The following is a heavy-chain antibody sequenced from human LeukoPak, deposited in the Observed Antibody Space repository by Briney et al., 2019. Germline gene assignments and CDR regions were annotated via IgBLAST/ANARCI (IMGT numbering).Heavy chain of an antibody. D-gene: IGHD2-15*01. CDR3: ARDLARGGPHARLNYYIDV. Sequence: GGSLRLSCAASGFTFSSYSMHWVRQAPGKGLEWVSGLNWNGGSPRYADSVKGRFTISRDNAKNSLYLQMNSLRAEDTALYHCARDLARGGPHARLNYYIDVWGKGTTVTVSS. CDR2: LNWNGGSP. CDR1: GFTFSSYS. J-gene: IGHJ6*03. V-gene: IGHV3-20*01.